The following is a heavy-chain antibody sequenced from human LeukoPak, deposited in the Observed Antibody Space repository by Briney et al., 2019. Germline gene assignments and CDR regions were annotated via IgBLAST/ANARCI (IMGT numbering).Heavy chain of an antibody. CDR2: IRYDGSNE. D-gene: IGHD1-26*01. CDR3: ARGAKWAYYFDY. J-gene: IGHJ4*02. CDR1: GFTFRSNG. Sequence: SGGSRRLSGAASGFTFRSNGRNGVGQAQGGGGGGVAFIRYDGSNEYYADFVKGRFAISRDNAKDTLYLRMNSLTAEDTAVYYCARGAKWAYYFDYWGQGILVTVSS. V-gene: IGHV3-30*02.